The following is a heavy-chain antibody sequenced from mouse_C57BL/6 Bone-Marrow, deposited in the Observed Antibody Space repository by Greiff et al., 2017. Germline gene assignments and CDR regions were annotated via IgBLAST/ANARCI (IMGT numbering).Heavy chain of an antibody. V-gene: IGHV1-82*01. CDR3: ARGKGYPAWFAY. CDR1: GYAFSSSW. J-gene: IGHJ3*01. D-gene: IGHD2-14*01. CDR2: IYPGDGDT. Sequence: VQLQQSGPELVKPGASVKISCKASGYAFSSSWMNWVKQRPGKGLEWIGRIYPGDGDTNYNGKFKGKATLTADKSSSTAYIQLSSLTSEDSAVYLCARGKGYPAWFAYWGQGTLVTVSA.